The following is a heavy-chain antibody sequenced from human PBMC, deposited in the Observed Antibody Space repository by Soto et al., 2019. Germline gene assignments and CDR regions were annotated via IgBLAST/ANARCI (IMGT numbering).Heavy chain of an antibody. CDR1: GYTFTSYY. D-gene: IGHD2-2*01. CDR3: ARDPWAQIVVVPAANWFDP. Sequence: VASVKVSCKASGYTFTSYYMHWVRQAPGQGLEWMGIINPSGGSTSYAQKFQGRVTMTRDTSTSTAYMELRSLRSDDTAVYYCARDPWAQIVVVPAANWFDPWGQGTLVTVSS. V-gene: IGHV1-46*01. CDR2: INPSGGST. J-gene: IGHJ5*02.